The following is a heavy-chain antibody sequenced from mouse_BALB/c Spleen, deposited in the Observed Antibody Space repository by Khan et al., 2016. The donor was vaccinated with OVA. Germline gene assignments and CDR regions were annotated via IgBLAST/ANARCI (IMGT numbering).Heavy chain of an antibody. V-gene: IGHV2-3*01. Sequence: QVQLKESGPGLVAPSQSLSITCTVSGFSLTSYGVSWVRQPPGKGLEWLGVIWGYGNTTFHSALRSRLSISKDNSKSQVFLKLNSLQTDDTATYYCAKDRGYYAVDYWGQGTSVTVSS. CDR3: AKDRGYYAVDY. J-gene: IGHJ4*01. CDR2: IWGYGNT. CDR1: GFSLTSYG.